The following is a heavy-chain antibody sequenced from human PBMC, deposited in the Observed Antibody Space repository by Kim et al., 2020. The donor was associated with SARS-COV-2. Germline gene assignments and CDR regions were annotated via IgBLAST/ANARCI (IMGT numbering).Heavy chain of an antibody. Sequence: SETLSLTCTVSGGSISSYYWSWIRQPPGKGLEWIGYIYYSGSTNYNPSLKSRVTISVDTSKNQFSLKLSSVTAADTAVYYCARDKVGGWGGYYGMDVWGQGTTVTVSS. J-gene: IGHJ6*02. CDR3: ARDKVGGWGGYYGMDV. D-gene: IGHD3-16*01. CDR1: GGSISSYY. CDR2: IYYSGST. V-gene: IGHV4-59*13.